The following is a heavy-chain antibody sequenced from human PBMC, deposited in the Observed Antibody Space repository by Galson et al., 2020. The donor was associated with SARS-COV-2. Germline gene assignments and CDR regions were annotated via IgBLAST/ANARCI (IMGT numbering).Heavy chain of an antibody. CDR2: VSYDGTFK. CDR1: GFTISDHA. D-gene: IGHD6-19*01. CDR3: ARDGSPIGVPGLDH. Sequence: GESLKISCAASGFTISDHAMHWVRLSPGKGLEWVAAVSYDGTFKDYVDSLRGRFTISKDSSKNTVFLHVNNLRPEDTAVYYCARDGSPIGVPGLDHWGQGTPVTVSS. V-gene: IGHV3-30*04. J-gene: IGHJ4*02.